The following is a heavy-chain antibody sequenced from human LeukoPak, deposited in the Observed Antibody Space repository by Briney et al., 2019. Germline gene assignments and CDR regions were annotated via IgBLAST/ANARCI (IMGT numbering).Heavy chain of an antibody. CDR3: ARHSRGWFGESIDY. J-gene: IGHJ4*02. CDR1: GASISSYY. Sequence: SETLSLTCNVSGASISSYYWSWIRQPAGKGLEWIGRIYTTGSTNYNPSLKSRVTMSVDTSKNQFSLNVSSVTAADTAVYYCARHSRGWFGESIDYWGQGTLVTVSS. D-gene: IGHD3-10*01. CDR2: IYTTGST. V-gene: IGHV4-4*07.